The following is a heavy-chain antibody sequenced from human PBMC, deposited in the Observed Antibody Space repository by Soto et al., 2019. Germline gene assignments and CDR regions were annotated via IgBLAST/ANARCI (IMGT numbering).Heavy chain of an antibody. J-gene: IGHJ5*02. CDR2: INPNSGGT. Sequence: QVQLVQSGAEVKKPGASVKVSCKASGYTFTGYYMHWVRQAPGQGLEWMGWINPNSGGTNYAQKFQGRVTMTRDTSISTAYMELSRLRSDDTAVYYCARGSLRRGFGNWFDPWGQGTLVTVSS. D-gene: IGHD3-10*01. CDR1: GYTFTGYY. CDR3: ARGSLRRGFGNWFDP. V-gene: IGHV1-2*02.